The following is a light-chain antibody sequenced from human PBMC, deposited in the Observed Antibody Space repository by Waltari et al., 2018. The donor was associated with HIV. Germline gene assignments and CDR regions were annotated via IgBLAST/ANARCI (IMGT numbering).Light chain of an antibody. CDR1: QSVSSN. J-gene: IGKJ1*01. Sequence: ETVMTQSPATLSVSPGERATLSCRASQSVSSNLAWYQQKPGQAPRLLIYGASTRVTSIPARFSGSGSGTEFTLTISSLQSEDFAVYYCQQYSNWPRTFGQGTKVEIK. V-gene: IGKV3-15*01. CDR3: QQYSNWPRT. CDR2: GAS.